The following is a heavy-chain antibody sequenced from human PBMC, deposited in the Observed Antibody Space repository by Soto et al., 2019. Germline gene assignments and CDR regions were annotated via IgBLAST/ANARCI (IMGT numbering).Heavy chain of an antibody. CDR2: FDPEDGET. V-gene: IGHV1-24*01. D-gene: IGHD5-18*01. J-gene: IGHJ4*02. Sequence: XSVKVSCKVSGYTLTELSMHWVRQAPGKGLEWMGGFDPEDGETIYAQKFQGRVTMTEDTSTDTAYMELSSLRSEDTAVYYCATVILVDTAMGGYYFDYWGQGTLVTVSS. CDR1: GYTLTELS. CDR3: ATVILVDTAMGGYYFDY.